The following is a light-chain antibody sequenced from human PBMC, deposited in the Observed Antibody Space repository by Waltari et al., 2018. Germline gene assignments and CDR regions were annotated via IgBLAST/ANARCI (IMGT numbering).Light chain of an antibody. Sequence: DIVMTQSPLSLPVTPGEPASISCRSSQSLLYSNGYNYLDWYLQKPGQSPQLLIYLGSNRASGVPDRFSGSGSGTDFTLKISRVAAEDVGVYYCMQAVQTPLTFGGGTKVEIK. CDR1: QSLLYSNGYNY. CDR3: MQAVQTPLT. CDR2: LGS. J-gene: IGKJ4*01. V-gene: IGKV2-28*01.